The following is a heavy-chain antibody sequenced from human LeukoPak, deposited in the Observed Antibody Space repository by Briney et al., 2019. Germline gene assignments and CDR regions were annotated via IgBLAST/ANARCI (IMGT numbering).Heavy chain of an antibody. V-gene: IGHV3-13*01. J-gene: IGHJ3*02. Sequence: GGSLRLSCATSGFTFSNFDLHWVRQATGEGLEWVSAIGTAGDTYYPDSVKGRFTISRDNAKNSFYLQMSNLRAGDTAVYYCSRGGAPAGYAYDIWGHGTVVTVSS. CDR3: SRGGAPAGYAYDI. CDR2: IGTAGDT. CDR1: GFTFSNFD. D-gene: IGHD6-13*01.